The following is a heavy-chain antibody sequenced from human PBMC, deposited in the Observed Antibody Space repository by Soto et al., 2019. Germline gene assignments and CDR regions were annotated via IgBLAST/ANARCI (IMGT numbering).Heavy chain of an antibody. V-gene: IGHV4-39*01. D-gene: IGHD2-8*01. CDR3: ARHLHCTNGVCPYYFDF. J-gene: IGHJ4*02. Sequence: PSETLSLTCTVSGASISTDSYYWGWIRQPPGKGLEWIGSVSYSGSTYYSPSLRSRVIVSVDASKTQFSLRLSSVTASDTAIYYCARHLHCTNGVCPYYFDFWGQGLLVTVS. CDR2: VSYSGST. CDR1: GASISTDSYY.